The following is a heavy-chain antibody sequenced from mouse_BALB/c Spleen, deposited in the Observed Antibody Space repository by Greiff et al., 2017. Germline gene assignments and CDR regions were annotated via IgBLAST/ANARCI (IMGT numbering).Heavy chain of an antibody. V-gene: IGHV1-7*01. CDR2: INPSTGYT. D-gene: IGHD2-4*01. CDR3: ARGEDYGFAY. J-gene: IGHJ3*01. Sequence: QVQLQQSGADLAKPGASVKMSCKASGYTFTSYWMHWVKQRPGQGLEWIGYINPSTGYTEYNQKFKDKATLTADKSSSTAYMQLSSLTSEDSAVYYCARGEDYGFAYWGQGTLVTVSA. CDR1: GYTFTSYW.